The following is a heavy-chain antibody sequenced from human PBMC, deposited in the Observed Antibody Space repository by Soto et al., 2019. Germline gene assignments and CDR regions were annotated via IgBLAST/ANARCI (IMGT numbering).Heavy chain of an antibody. CDR2: ILVGSGNT. V-gene: IGHV1-58*01. CDR1: GLTFISSA. Sequence: ASVKVSCKASGLTFISSAVQWVRQARGQRLEWIGWILVGSGNTNYAQKFQERVTISRDLSTSTAYMELSSLRSEDMAVYYCAADYYDSTDYYYDYWGQGTLVTVSS. D-gene: IGHD5-12*01. J-gene: IGHJ4*02. CDR3: AADYYDSTDYYYDY.